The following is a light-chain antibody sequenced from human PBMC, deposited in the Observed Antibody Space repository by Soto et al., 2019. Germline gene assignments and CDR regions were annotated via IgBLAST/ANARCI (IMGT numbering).Light chain of an antibody. J-gene: IGLJ2*01. Sequence: QSVLTQPASVSGSPGQSITISCTGTSSDVGDYNYVSWYQQHPGKAPKLIVYEVSHRLSGVSDRFSGSKSGHTASLTISGLHDDYEADYYCSSSITNNIVVFGGGTKLTVL. CDR1: SSDVGDYNY. CDR3: SSSITNNIVV. V-gene: IGLV2-14*01. CDR2: EVS.